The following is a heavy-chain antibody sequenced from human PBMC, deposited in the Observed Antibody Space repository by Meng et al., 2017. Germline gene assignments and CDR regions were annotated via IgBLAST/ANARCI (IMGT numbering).Heavy chain of an antibody. CDR1: GCTFSSYA. V-gene: IGHV1-69*06. D-gene: IGHD3-10*01. Sequence: SVKVSCKASGCTFSSYAISWVRQAPGQGLEWMGGIIPIFGTANYAQKFQGRVTITADKSTSTAYMELSSLRSEDTAVYYCARSWRGSGSDPGYFQHWGQGTLVTVSS. CDR2: IIPIFGTA. J-gene: IGHJ1*01. CDR3: ARSWRGSGSDPGYFQH.